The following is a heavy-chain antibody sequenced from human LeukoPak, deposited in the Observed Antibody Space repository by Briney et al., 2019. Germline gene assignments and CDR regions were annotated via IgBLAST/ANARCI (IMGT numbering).Heavy chain of an antibody. D-gene: IGHD3-22*01. V-gene: IGHV3-23*01. Sequence: PGGSLRLSCAASGFTFNNYGMSWVRLAQGKGLEWVSAISGSGGSTYYADSVKGRVTISRDNSKNTLYLQMNSLRAEDTAVYYCAKDTLYDSSGYFYLGACDIWGQGTMVTVSS. CDR1: GFTFNNYG. J-gene: IGHJ3*02. CDR2: ISGSGGST. CDR3: AKDTLYDSSGYFYLGACDI.